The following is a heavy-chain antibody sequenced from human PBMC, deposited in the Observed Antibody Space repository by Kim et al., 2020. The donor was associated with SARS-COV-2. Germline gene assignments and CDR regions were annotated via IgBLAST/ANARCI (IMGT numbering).Heavy chain of an antibody. V-gene: IGHV3-48*03. CDR2: ISSSGSTI. Sequence: GGSLRLSCAASGFTFSSYEMNWVRQAPGKGLEWVSYISSSGSTIYYADSVKGRFTISRDNAKNSLYLQMNSLRAEDTAVYYCAGNREWEPHWGTWGQGTLVTVSS. J-gene: IGHJ5*02. CDR1: GFTFSSYE. CDR3: AGNREWEPHWGT. D-gene: IGHD1-26*01.